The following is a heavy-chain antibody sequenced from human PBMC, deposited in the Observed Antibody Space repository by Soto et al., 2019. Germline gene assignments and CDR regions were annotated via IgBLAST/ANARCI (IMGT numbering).Heavy chain of an antibody. CDR3: ARGRVELRRTAIYFDY. CDR1: GFTFSSYA. D-gene: IGHD1-7*01. V-gene: IGHV3-30-3*01. Sequence: PGGSLRLSCAASGFTFSSYAMHWVRQAPGKGLEWVAVISYDGSNKYYADSVKGRFTISRDNSKNTLYLQMNSLRAEDTAVYYCARGRVELRRTAIYFDYWGQGTLVTVSS. J-gene: IGHJ4*02. CDR2: ISYDGSNK.